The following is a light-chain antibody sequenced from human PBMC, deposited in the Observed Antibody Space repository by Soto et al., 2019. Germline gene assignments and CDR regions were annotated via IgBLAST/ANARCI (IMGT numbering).Light chain of an antibody. J-gene: IGKJ2*01. V-gene: IGKV3-15*01. CDR3: QQYNNWPYT. Sequence: EIVMTQSPGTLSVSPGERAALSCRASQSVSSNFAWYQQKPGQAPRLLIYDASTRAAGIPVRFSGGGSGTEFTLTISSLQSEDFAVYYCQQYNNWPYTFGRGTKLEIK. CDR2: DAS. CDR1: QSVSSN.